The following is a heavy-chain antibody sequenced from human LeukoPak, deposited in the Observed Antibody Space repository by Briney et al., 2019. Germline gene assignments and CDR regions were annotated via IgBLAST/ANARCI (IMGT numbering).Heavy chain of an antibody. CDR3: ARDLSSGSYNWFDP. Sequence: PGGSLSLSSAASGFTFSSYEMNWVRQAPGKGLEGVSYISSSASTIYYADSVKGRFTISRDNAKNSLYLQMNSLRAEDTAVYYCARDLSSGSYNWFDPWGQGTLVTVSS. D-gene: IGHD3-10*01. CDR1: GFTFSSYE. J-gene: IGHJ5*02. CDR2: ISSSASTI. V-gene: IGHV3-48*03.